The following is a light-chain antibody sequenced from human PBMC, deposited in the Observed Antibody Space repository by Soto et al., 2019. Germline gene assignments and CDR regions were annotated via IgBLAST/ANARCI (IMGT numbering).Light chain of an antibody. Sequence: QSVLTQPPSVSGAPGQRVTISCTGSSSNTGAGYDVNWYRHLPGTAPKLLIYANKHRPSGVPDRFSGSKSGTSASLAITGLQAEDEADYYCPACDSSLSGWVFGGGTKLTVL. J-gene: IGLJ3*02. V-gene: IGLV1-40*01. CDR1: SSNTGAGYD. CDR3: PACDSSLSGWV. CDR2: ANK.